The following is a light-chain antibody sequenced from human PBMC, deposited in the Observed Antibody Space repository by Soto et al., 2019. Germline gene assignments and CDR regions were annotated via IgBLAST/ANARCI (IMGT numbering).Light chain of an antibody. CDR2: GAS. CDR1: QSVSNN. CDR3: QQYGSSPL. J-gene: IGKJ4*01. Sequence: EIVMTQSPATLSVSPGERVTLSCRASQSVSNNLAWYQQKPGQAPRLLIYGASSRATGIPDRFSGSGSGTEFTLIISRLEPEDFAVYYCQQYGSSPLFGGGTKVDIK. V-gene: IGKV3-20*01.